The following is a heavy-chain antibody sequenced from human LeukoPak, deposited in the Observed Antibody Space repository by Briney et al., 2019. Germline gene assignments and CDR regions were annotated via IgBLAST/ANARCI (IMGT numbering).Heavy chain of an antibody. CDR1: NASLTNYC. J-gene: IGHJ4*02. D-gene: IGHD2-21*02. Sequence: SETLSLTCTVSNASLTNYCWSWIRQPPGKGLEWIGYMYYSEKTNYNPSLKSRVSISVDTSKNQFSLKLSSVTAADTAVYYCAKVTASGFFDYWGQGTLVTVSS. V-gene: IGHV4-59*08. CDR2: MYYSEKT. CDR3: AKVTASGFFDY.